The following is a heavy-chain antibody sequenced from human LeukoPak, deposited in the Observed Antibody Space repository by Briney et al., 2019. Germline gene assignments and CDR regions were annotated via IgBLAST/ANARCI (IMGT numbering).Heavy chain of an antibody. V-gene: IGHV6-1*01. CDR1: GDSVSSISVA. Sequence: SQTLSLTCAISGDSVSSISVAWNWIRQSPSRGLKWLGRTYYRSQRYYEYADSVKGRINISPDTSKNQLSLQLTSVTPEDTAVYYCSLARSEYHYGMDVWGQGTTVTVSS. CDR2: TYYRSQRYY. J-gene: IGHJ6*02. CDR3: SLARSEYHYGMDV.